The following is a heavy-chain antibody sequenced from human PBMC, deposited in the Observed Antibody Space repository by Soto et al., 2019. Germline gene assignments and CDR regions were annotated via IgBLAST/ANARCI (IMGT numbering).Heavy chain of an antibody. Sequence: EVQLVESGGGFVQPGGSLRLCCVASRFSFTNAWMSWVRQAPGKGPEWVGRIKSKTDGGTADYAAPVKGRFTISRDDSQNTLYLHMDSLKTEDTALYHCSTDIGIYGLDIWGHWTTVTVSS. D-gene: IGHD1-26*01. CDR2: IKSKTDGGTA. CDR1: RFSFTNAW. J-gene: IGHJ6*02. CDR3: STDIGIYGLDI. V-gene: IGHV3-15*01.